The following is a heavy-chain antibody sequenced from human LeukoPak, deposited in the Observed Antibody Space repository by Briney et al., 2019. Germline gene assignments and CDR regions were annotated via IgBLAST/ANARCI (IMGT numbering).Heavy chain of an antibody. CDR1: GFTFSSYG. V-gene: IGHV3-30*19. Sequence: PGGSLRPSCAASGFTFSSYGMHWVRQAPGKGLEWVAVIWYDGSNKYYADSVRGRFTISSDNTNNTLYLLMNSLRPDDTSIYYCARVTVGGPGDYYMDVWGKGTTVTVSS. CDR3: ARVTVGGPGDYYMDV. J-gene: IGHJ6*03. D-gene: IGHD1-26*01. CDR2: IWYDGSNK.